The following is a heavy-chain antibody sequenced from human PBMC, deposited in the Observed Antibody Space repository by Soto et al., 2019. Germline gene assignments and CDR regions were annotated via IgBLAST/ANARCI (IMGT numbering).Heavy chain of an antibody. D-gene: IGHD6-13*01. V-gene: IGHV4-31*03. Sequence: QVQLQESGPGLVKPSQTLSLTCTVSGGSISSGGYYWSWILQHPGKGLEWIGYIYYSGSTYYNPSRKSRVTKSVDTSKNQFSLKLSSVTAADTAVYYCARDVVGQQLVWGQGTLVTVSS. CDR1: GGSISSGGYY. CDR3: ARDVVGQQLV. CDR2: IYYSGST. J-gene: IGHJ4*02.